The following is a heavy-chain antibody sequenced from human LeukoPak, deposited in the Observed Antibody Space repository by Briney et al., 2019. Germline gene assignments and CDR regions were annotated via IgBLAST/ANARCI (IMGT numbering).Heavy chain of an antibody. CDR2: VSAGGDRA. J-gene: IGHJ5*02. D-gene: IGHD3-10*01. CDR3: AKDVKVGYFGEFDP. V-gene: IGHV3-23*01. Sequence: GGSLRLSCAASGFTFSSHTMSWVRQASGMGLEWVLSVSAGGDRAYYAASLKGRFAISRDNSKNTLYLQMNSLRAEDTAVYYCAKDVKVGYFGEFDPWGQGTQVTVSS. CDR1: GFTFSSHT.